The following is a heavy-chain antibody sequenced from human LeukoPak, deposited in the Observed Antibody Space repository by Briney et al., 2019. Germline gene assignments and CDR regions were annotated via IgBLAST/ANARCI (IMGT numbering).Heavy chain of an antibody. CDR2: ISYDGSNK. Sequence: PGGSLRLSCAASGFTFSSYAMHWVRQAPGKGLEWVAVISYDGSNKYYADSVKGRFTISRDNAKNSLYLQMNSLRAEDTAVYYCARASGDLDYFDYWGQGTLVTVSS. CDR3: ARASGDLDYFDY. D-gene: IGHD3-10*01. CDR1: GFTFSSYA. V-gene: IGHV3-30-3*01. J-gene: IGHJ4*02.